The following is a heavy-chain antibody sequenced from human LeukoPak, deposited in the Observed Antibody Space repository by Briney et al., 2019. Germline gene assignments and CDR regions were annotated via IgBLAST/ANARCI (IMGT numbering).Heavy chain of an antibody. Sequence: GGSLRLSCAASGFRLSGYWMSWVRQAPGKGLEWVAGISDSGGRTNYADSVKGRFTISRDNPKNTLYLQMNSLRAEDTAVYFCAKRGVVIRVILVGFHKEAYYFDSWGQGALVTVSS. CDR1: GFRLSGYW. J-gene: IGHJ4*02. D-gene: IGHD3-22*01. CDR3: AKRGVVIRVILVGFHKEAYYFDS. CDR2: ISDSGGRT. V-gene: IGHV3-23*01.